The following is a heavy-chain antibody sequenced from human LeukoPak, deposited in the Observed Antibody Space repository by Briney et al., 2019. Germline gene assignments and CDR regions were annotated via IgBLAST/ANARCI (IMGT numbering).Heavy chain of an antibody. Sequence: GASVKVSCRASGYTFTDYHIHWVRQAPGQGLEWTGWINPNSGGTNYAQKFQGRVTMTRDTSISTAYMDLSSLRSDDTAVYYCARIFRVYDSSGFYSDYWGQGTLVTVSS. D-gene: IGHD3-22*01. CDR3: ARIFRVYDSSGFYSDY. V-gene: IGHV1-2*02. J-gene: IGHJ4*02. CDR2: INPNSGGT. CDR1: GYTFTDYH.